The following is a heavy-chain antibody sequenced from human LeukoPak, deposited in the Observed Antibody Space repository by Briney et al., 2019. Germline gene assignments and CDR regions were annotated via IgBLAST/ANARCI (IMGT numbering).Heavy chain of an antibody. D-gene: IGHD3-10*01. V-gene: IGHV3-11*01. CDR2: ISSSGGTK. CDR3: ARDGHAYGHGSPHY. Sequence: PGGSLRLSCAASGLTLSDYYMSWIRQAPERWREWDSYISSSGGTKYYADSVKGRFTISRDNAKNSYLQLNSLRAEDTAVYYCARDGHAYGHGSPHYWGQGTLVTVSS. CDR1: GLTLSDYY. J-gene: IGHJ4*02.